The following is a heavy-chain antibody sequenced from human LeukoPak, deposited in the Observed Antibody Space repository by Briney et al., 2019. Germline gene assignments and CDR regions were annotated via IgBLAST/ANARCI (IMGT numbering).Heavy chain of an antibody. V-gene: IGHV3-33*01. J-gene: IGHJ5*02. D-gene: IGHD1-7*01. CDR3: ARSYDWNYSWFDP. Sequence: GGSLGLSRAASGFTFSSYGMHWVRQAPGKGLEWVAVIWDDGSNKYYADSVKGRFTISRDNSKNKLYLQMNRLRAEDTAVYYCARSYDWNYSWFDPWGQGTLVTVSS. CDR1: GFTFSSYG. CDR2: IWDDGSNK.